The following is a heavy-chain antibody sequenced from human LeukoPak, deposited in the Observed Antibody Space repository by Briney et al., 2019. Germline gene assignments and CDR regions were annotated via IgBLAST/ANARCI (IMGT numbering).Heavy chain of an antibody. J-gene: IGHJ4*02. V-gene: IGHV4-30-2*01. CDR3: ARDRGYYDILTGYYSPYYFDY. Sequence: SETLSLTCAVSGGSISSGGYSWSWIRQPPGKGLEWIGYIYHSGSTYYNPSLKSRATISVDRSKNQFSLKLSSVTAADTAVYYCARDRGYYDILTGYYSPYYFDYWGQGTLVTVSS. CDR1: GGSISSGGYS. D-gene: IGHD3-9*01. CDR2: IYHSGST.